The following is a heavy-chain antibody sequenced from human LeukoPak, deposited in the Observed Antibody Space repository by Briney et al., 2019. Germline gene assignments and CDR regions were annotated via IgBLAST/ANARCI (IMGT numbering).Heavy chain of an antibody. CDR2: INTNTGNP. V-gene: IGHV7-4-1*02. J-gene: IGHJ3*01. D-gene: IGHD3-9*01. CDR1: GYSFTNYA. CDR3: VRDKRAGYHDAFDL. Sequence: GASVKVSCKASGYSFTNYAMNWVRQAPGQGLEWMGLINTNTGNPTYAQGFTGRFVFSLDTSVSTAYLQISSLKAEDTAVYYCVRDKRAGYHDAFDLWGQGTMVIVSS.